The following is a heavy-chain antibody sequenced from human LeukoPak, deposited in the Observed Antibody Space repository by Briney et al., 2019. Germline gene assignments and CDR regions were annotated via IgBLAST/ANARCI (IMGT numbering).Heavy chain of an antibody. CDR2: IFSSGAA. V-gene: IGHV4-59*12. CDR3: ARVVGPHVDIVATIGSYNWFDP. CDR1: GRSISPYY. Sequence: PSETLSLTCSVSGRSISPYYWSWFRQAPGRGLEWVGYIFSSGAASYKPSLKSRVTLSVDTSKNQFSLRLNSVTAADTAVYYCARVVGPHVDIVATIGSYNWFDPWGQGTLVTVSS. D-gene: IGHD5-12*01. J-gene: IGHJ5*02.